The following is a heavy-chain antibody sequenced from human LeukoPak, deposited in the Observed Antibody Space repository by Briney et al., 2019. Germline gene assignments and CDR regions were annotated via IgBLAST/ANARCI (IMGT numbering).Heavy chain of an antibody. CDR1: GYTFTGYY. D-gene: IGHD6-13*01. J-gene: IGHJ5*02. CDR2: INPNSGGT. V-gene: IGHV1-2*06. Sequence: RASVKVSCKASGYTFTGYYMHWVRQAPGQGLEWMGRINPNSGGTNYAQKFQGRVTMTKDTSISTAYMELSRLRSDDTAVYYCARGRQQLPHQTPWGQRTLVTVSS. CDR3: ARGRQQLPHQTP.